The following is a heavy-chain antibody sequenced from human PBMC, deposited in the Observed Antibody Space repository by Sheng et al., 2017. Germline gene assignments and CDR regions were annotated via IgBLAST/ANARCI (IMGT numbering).Heavy chain of an antibody. Sequence: EVQLVESGGGLVQPGGSVRLSCAASGFSVSNSYMCWVRQAPGKGLEWVSVIYSGGHTLYTDSVKGRFIISRDNSKNTLNLQMNSLRGEDTATYYCAKYSVEIDYWGQGTLVTVSS. CDR2: IYSGGHT. V-gene: IGHV3-66*01. CDR1: GFSVSNSY. D-gene: IGHD2-21*01. J-gene: IGHJ4*02. CDR3: AKYSVEIDY.